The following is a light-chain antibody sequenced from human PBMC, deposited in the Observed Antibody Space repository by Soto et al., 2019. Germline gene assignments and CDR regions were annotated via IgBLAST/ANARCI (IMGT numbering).Light chain of an antibody. V-gene: IGKV3-15*01. J-gene: IGKJ1*01. CDR2: GAS. CDR1: QSVSSN. CDR3: QQYNNWPPWT. Sequence: PGERATLSCRASQSVSSNLAWYQQKPGQAPRLLIYGASTRATGIPARFSGSGSGTEFTLTISSLQSEDFAVYYCQQYNNWPPWTFSQGTKVEIK.